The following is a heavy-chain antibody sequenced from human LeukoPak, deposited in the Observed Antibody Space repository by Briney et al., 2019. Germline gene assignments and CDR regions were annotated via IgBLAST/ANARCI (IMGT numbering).Heavy chain of an antibody. V-gene: IGHV4-30-2*01. Sequence: SETLSLTCAVSGGSISSGGYSWSWIRQPPGKGLEWIGYIYHSGSTYYNPSLKSRVTISVDRSKNQFSLKLSSVTAADTAVYFCARWDTSSYFDYWGQGTLVTVSS. CDR1: GGSISSGGYS. CDR2: IYHSGST. CDR3: ARWDTSSYFDY. D-gene: IGHD6-6*01. J-gene: IGHJ4*02.